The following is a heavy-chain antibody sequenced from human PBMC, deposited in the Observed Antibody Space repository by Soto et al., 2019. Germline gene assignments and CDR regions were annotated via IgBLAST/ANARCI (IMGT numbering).Heavy chain of an antibody. D-gene: IGHD2-2*01. CDR2: MSYDGSNK. Sequence: WLVRISCAASRVTFSSYAVHWLRQAPVKGLEWVSVMSYDGSNKYYADSVNGRFTISNDNSKNTLYLQMNSLGTEDTAVYYCARGYCSRPSCSHFDCWGQGILVTFSS. CDR1: RVTFSSYA. V-gene: IGHV3-30-3*01. CDR3: ARGYCSRPSCSHFDC. J-gene: IGHJ4*02.